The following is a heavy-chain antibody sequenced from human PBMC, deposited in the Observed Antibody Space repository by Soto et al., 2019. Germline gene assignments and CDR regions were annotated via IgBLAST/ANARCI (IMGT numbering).Heavy chain of an antibody. CDR2: INSDGTTT. V-gene: IGHV3-74*02. J-gene: IGHJ4*02. Sequence: EVQLVESGGGLVQPGGSLRLSCAASGFTFSNYWIHWVRQAPGKGLVWVSRINSDGTTTNYADSVKGRFTISRDKARNTVFLQMNSLRAEDTAVYYCAKSARGVYGDFDWGQGTLVTVSS. CDR3: AKSARGVYGDFD. D-gene: IGHD4-17*01. CDR1: GFTFSNYW.